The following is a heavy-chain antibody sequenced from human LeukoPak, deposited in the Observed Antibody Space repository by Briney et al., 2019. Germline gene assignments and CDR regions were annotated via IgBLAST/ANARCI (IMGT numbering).Heavy chain of an antibody. J-gene: IGHJ3*02. D-gene: IGHD3-9*01. CDR2: IYYSGST. Sequence: SSETLSLTCTVSGGSISSYYWSWIRQPPGKGLEWIGYIYYSGSTNYNPSLKSRVTISVDTSKNQFSLKLSSVTAADTAVYYCARALTGYWGFAFDIWGQGTMVTVSS. V-gene: IGHV4-59*01. CDR1: GGSISSYY. CDR3: ARALTGYWGFAFDI.